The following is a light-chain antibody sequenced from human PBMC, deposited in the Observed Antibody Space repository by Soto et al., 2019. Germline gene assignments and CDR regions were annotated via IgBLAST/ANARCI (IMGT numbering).Light chain of an antibody. CDR2: GAF. V-gene: IGKV1-39*01. CDR3: QQSDRIPFT. CDR1: QNIGNY. J-gene: IGKJ2*01. Sequence: DIQMTQSPSSLSASVGDRVAITCRASQNIGNYLSWYAQKVGQAPKLLIYGAFNLQSGVPSRFSGSGSGTHFTLTISSLQPEDVATYYCQQSDRIPFTFGQGTQLEMK.